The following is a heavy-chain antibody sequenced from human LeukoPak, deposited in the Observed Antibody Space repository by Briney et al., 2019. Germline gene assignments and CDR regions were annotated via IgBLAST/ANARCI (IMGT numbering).Heavy chain of an antibody. CDR2: IKQDGSEK. D-gene: IGHD6-19*01. V-gene: IGHV3-7*01. CDR1: GFTFSNYW. CDR3: ASSSGWIIDY. J-gene: IGHJ4*02. Sequence: GGSLRLSCAASGFTFSNYWMNWVRQAPGKGLEWVANIKQDGSEKYYVDSVKGRFTIFRDNAKNSLFLQMNSLRAEDTAVYYCASSSGWIIDYWGQGTLVTVSS.